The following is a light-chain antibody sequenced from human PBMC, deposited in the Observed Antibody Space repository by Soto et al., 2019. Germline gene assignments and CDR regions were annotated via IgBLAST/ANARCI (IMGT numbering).Light chain of an antibody. CDR3: QKFNNYPLT. Sequence: DIQLTQSPSFLSASEGDRVTITCRASQDIYVFLAWYQHKPGKAPRLLIDSASTLQSGVPSRFSGSRSGTEFTLTISSLQPEDIATYYCQKFNNYPLTFGPGTKVDIK. CDR2: SAS. V-gene: IGKV1-9*01. J-gene: IGKJ3*01. CDR1: QDIYVF.